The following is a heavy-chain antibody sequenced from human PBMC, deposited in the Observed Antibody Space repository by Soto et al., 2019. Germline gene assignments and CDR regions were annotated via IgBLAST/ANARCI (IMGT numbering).Heavy chain of an antibody. V-gene: IGHV3-74*01. D-gene: IGHD6-19*01. CDR3: ARAGWYRFDY. J-gene: IGHJ4*02. CDR2: INSDGTTI. Sequence: EVQLVESGGGLVQPGGSLRLSCAASGFTFSNYWVHWVRQAPGKGLMWVSRINSDGTTINYAASVEGRFTISRDNAKNTLFLQMNSLRVEDTAVYYCARAGWYRFDYWRQGTLVTVSS. CDR1: GFTFSNYW.